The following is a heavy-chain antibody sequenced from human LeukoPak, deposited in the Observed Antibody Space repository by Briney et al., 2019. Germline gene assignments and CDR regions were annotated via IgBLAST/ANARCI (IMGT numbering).Heavy chain of an antibody. CDR1: GFTFSSYA. CDR2: ISGSGGNT. Sequence: GGSLRLSCAASGFTFSSYAVSWVRQAPGKGLEWVSAISGSGGNTYYADSVKGRFTISRDNSKNTLYLQMNRLRAEDTAVYYCAKTPFRFKKVITYYWGQGTLVTVSS. D-gene: IGHD3-22*01. J-gene: IGHJ4*02. CDR3: AKTPFRFKKVITYY. V-gene: IGHV3-23*01.